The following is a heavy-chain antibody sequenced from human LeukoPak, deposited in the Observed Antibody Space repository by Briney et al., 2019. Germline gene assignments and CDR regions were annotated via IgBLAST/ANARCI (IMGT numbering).Heavy chain of an antibody. CDR1: GGTFCSYA. V-gene: IGHV1-69*13. CDR2: IIPIFGTA. Sequence: ASVKVSCKASGGTFCSYAISWVRQAPGQGLEWVGGIIPIFGTANYAQKFQGRVTITADESTSTAYMELSSLRSEDTAVYYCARGPKGPSIAAAGYFDYWGQGTLVTVSS. J-gene: IGHJ4*02. D-gene: IGHD6-13*01. CDR3: ARGPKGPSIAAAGYFDY.